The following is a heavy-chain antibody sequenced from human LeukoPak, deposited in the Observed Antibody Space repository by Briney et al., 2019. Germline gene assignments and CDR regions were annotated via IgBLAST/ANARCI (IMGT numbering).Heavy chain of an antibody. D-gene: IGHD3-10*01. CDR3: ARVTHYYGSGSYPY. CDR1: GGSISSSSYY. Sequence: NPSETLSLTCTVSGGSISSSSYYWGWIRQPPGKGLERIGSIYHSGSTYYNPSLKSRVTISVDTSKSQFSLKLSSVTAADTAVYYCARVTHYYGSGSYPYWGQGTLVTVSS. J-gene: IGHJ4*02. V-gene: IGHV4-39*07. CDR2: IYHSGST.